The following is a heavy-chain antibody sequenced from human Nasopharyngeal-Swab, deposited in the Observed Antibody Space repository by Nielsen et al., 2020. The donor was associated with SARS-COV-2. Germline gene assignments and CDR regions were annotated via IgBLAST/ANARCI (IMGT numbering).Heavy chain of an antibody. CDR1: GGSISSGSYY. D-gene: IGHD3-3*01. J-gene: IGHJ4*02. V-gene: IGHV4-61*02. CDR2: IYTSGST. Sequence: SETLSLTCTVSGGSISSGSYYWSWIRQPAGKGLEWIGRIYTSGSTNYNPSLQSRVTISVDTSKNQFSLKLSSVTAADTAVYYCASGLRFLEWLPLDYWGQGTLVTVSS. CDR3: ASGLRFLEWLPLDY.